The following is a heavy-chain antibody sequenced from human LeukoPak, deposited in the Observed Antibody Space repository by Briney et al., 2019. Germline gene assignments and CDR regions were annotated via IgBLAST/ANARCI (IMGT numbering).Heavy chain of an antibody. CDR2: ISYSGST. V-gene: IGHV4-59*01. CDR3: VRGNYDSRGYSNAFDI. J-gene: IGHJ4*02. CDR1: GGSISSYH. D-gene: IGHD3-22*01. Sequence: SETLSLTCTVSGGSISSYHWSWIRQPPGKRLEWIGFISYSGSTNSNPSLKSRVAISIDTSENQFSLKLSSVTAADTAVYYCVRGNYDSRGYSNAFDIWGQGTLVTVSS.